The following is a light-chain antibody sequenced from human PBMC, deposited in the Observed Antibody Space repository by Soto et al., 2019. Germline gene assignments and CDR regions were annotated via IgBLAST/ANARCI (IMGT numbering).Light chain of an antibody. J-gene: IGKJ1*01. V-gene: IGKV1-27*01. CDR2: TAS. Sequence: DIQMTQSPSSLSASVGDRVTITCRASQGISHYLAWYQQKPGKVPKLLIYTASTLQSGVPSRFSGSESGTDXXXXXSXLXPEDVATYYCQQYNSGPWTFGQGTKVEVK. CDR1: QGISHY. CDR3: QQYNSGPWT.